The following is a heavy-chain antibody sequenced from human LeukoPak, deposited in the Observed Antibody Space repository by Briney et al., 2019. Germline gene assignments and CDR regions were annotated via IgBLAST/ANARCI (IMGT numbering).Heavy chain of an antibody. CDR3: ARSPTKRVTEDY. V-gene: IGHV4-4*02. Sequence: KPSGTLSLTCAVSGVSISSSHWWSWLRQPPGKGLEWIAEIYHTGSTNYNPSLKSRVTISADKSQNHFSLILRSVTAADTAVYYCARSPTKRVTEDYWGHGILVTVSS. CDR2: IYHTGST. CDR1: GVSISSSHW. J-gene: IGHJ4*01. D-gene: IGHD1-14*01.